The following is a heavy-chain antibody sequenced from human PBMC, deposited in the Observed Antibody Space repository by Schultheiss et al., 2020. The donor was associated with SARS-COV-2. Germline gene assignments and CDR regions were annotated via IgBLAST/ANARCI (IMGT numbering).Heavy chain of an antibody. Sequence: SETLSLTCSVSGSSITGFFWTWIRQPPGKGLEWIGYVSYTGSPSYNPSLKSRVTISVDTSKNQFSLKLSSVTAADTAVYYCARPDGDYALYGMDVWGQGTTVTVSS. J-gene: IGHJ6*02. CDR3: ARPDGDYALYGMDV. CDR1: GSSITGFF. D-gene: IGHD4-17*01. CDR2: VSYTGSP. V-gene: IGHV4-59*08.